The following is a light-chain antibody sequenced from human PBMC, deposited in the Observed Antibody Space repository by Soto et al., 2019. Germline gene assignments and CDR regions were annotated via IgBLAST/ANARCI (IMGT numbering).Light chain of an antibody. Sequence: EIVLTQSPATLSLSPGERATLSCRASQSVSSYLAWYQQKPGQAPRLLIYDASNRATGIPARFSGSGSGTDFTLTISSLQPEDFATYYCQQLNDYPAITFGPGTRLEIK. V-gene: IGKV3-11*01. J-gene: IGKJ5*01. CDR3: QQLNDYPAIT. CDR1: QSVSSY. CDR2: DAS.